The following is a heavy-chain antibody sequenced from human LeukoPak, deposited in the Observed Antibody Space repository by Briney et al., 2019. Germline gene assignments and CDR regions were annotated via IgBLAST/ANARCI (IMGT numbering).Heavy chain of an antibody. CDR3: ARASTSSTEDAFDI. CDR2: IYHSGST. J-gene: IGHJ3*02. Sequence: SETLSLTCTVSGGSISSGGYYWSWIRQPPGKGLEWIGYIYHSGSTYYNPSLKSRVTISVDRSKNQFSLKLSSVTAADTAVYYCARASTSSTEDAFDIWGQGTMVTVSS. V-gene: IGHV4-30-2*01. CDR1: GGSISSGGYY. D-gene: IGHD2-2*01.